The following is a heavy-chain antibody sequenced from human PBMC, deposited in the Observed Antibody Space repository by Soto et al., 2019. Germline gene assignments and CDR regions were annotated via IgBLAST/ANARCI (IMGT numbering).Heavy chain of an antibody. V-gene: IGHV1-24*01. CDR2: FDPVDGET. J-gene: IGHJ6*02. D-gene: IGHD2-15*01. CDR1: GHTLTELS. Sequence: ASVKVSCKVSGHTLTELSMHWVRQAPGKGPEWMGGFDPVDGETIYAQKFQVRVTMTEDTSTDTAYMELNSLRSEDTAVYYCATLGYCRGDSVTRSCYSGLEVWGQGTTVTVSS. CDR3: ATLGYCRGDSVTRSCYSGLEV.